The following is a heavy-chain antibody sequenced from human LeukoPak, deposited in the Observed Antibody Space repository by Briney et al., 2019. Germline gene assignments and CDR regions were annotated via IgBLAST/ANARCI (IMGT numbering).Heavy chain of an antibody. CDR2: ISSSGSYI. D-gene: IGHD6-13*01. Sequence: GGTLRLSCAASGFTFSSYGMSWVRQAPGKGLEWVSSISSSGSYIYYADSVKGRFTISRDNAKNSLYLQMNSLRAEDTAVYYCARAGTAAAKVPCWFDPWGQGTLVTVSS. CDR1: GFTFSSYG. J-gene: IGHJ5*02. CDR3: ARAGTAAAKVPCWFDP. V-gene: IGHV3-21*01.